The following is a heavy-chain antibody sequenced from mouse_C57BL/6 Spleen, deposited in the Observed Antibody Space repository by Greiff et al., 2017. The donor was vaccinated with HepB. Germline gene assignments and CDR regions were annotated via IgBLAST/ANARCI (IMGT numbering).Heavy chain of an antibody. CDR1: GFNIKDDY. V-gene: IGHV14-4*01. Sequence: VQLQQSGAELVRPGASVKLSCTASGFNIKDDYMHWVKQRPEQGLEWIGWIDPANGDTEYASKFQGKATITADTSSNTAYLQLSSLTSEDTAVYYCDRRGVVADYWGQGTTLTVSS. CDR2: IDPANGDT. D-gene: IGHD1-1*01. CDR3: DRRGVVADY. J-gene: IGHJ2*01.